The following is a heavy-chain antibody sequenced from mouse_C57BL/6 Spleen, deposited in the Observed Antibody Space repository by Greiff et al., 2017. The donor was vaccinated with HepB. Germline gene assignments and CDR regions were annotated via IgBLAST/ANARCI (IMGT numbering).Heavy chain of an antibody. J-gene: IGHJ4*01. CDR3: ARSGGNYQYYYAMDY. D-gene: IGHD2-1*01. CDR1: GYSFTDYN. CDR2: INPNYGTT. Sequence: EVQRVESGPELVKPGASVKISCKASGYSFTDYNMNWVKQSNGKSLEWIGVINPNYGTTSYNQKFKGKATLTVDQSSSTAYMQLNSLTSEDSAVYYCARSGGNYQYYYAMDYWGQGTSVTVSS. V-gene: IGHV1-39*01.